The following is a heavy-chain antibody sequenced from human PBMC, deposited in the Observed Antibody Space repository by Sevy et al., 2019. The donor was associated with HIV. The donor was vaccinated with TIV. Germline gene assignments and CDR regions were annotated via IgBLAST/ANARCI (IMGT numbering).Heavy chain of an antibody. V-gene: IGHV3-30*02. D-gene: IGHD6-13*01. CDR1: GFTFSGYG. J-gene: IGHJ4*02. CDR2: IRYDVDYK. Sequence: GGSLRLSCAASGFTFSGYGMHWVRQAPGKGLEWVAFIRYDVDYKCYADSVKGRFAISRDNSKNTLYLQMNSLRAEDTPVYYCAKDWSGGSWHHYLDYWGQGTLVTVSS. CDR3: AKDWSGGSWHHYLDY.